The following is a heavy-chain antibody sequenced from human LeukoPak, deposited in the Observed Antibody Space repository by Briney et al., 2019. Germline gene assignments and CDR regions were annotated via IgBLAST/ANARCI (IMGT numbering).Heavy chain of an antibody. CDR1: GYTFTGYH. J-gene: IGHJ4*02. Sequence: GASVKVSCKASGYTFTGYHMHWVRQAPGQGLEWMGWINLNSGGTNYAQKFQGRVTMTRDTSISTAYMELSRLRSGDTAVYCARSPDILTGENFDYWGQGTLVTVSS. CDR3: ARSPDILTGENFDY. D-gene: IGHD3-9*01. V-gene: IGHV1-2*02. CDR2: INLNSGGT.